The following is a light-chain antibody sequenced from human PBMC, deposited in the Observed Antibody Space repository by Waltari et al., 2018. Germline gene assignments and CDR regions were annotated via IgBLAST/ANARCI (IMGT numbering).Light chain of an antibody. CDR2: GAS. V-gene: IGKV3-20*01. J-gene: IGKJ1*01. Sequence: EIVLMQSPGTLSLSPGERATPPCRATESVPANYLAWYQQKPGQAPRLLISGASSRATGIPDRFSGRGSGTDFTLTIARLEPEDFALYYCQQYGETPWTFGQGTKVDLK. CDR1: ESVPANY. CDR3: QQYGETPWT.